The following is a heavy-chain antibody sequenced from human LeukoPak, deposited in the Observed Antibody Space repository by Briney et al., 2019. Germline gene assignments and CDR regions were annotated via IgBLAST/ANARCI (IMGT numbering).Heavy chain of an antibody. CDR1: GFSFTGNW. CDR2: IKEDGGEK. J-gene: IGHJ4*02. V-gene: IGHV3-7*01. Sequence: GGSLRPSCVASGFSFTGNWMSWVRQAPGKGPEWVASIKEDGGEKYYGDSVSGRFTISRDNAKNSLYLQMNSLRAEDTAVYYCAQEGNWGQGTLVTVSS. CDR3: AQEGN.